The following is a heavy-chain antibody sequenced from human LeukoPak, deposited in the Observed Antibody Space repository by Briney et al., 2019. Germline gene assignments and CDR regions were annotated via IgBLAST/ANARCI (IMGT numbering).Heavy chain of an antibody. CDR2: IYYSGST. D-gene: IGHD3-9*01. J-gene: IGHJ4*02. CDR3: ASRNDILTGYVFDF. V-gene: IGHV4-39*01. Sequence: SETLSLTCTVSGGSFSSSIYYWGWIRQPPGKGLERIGSIYYSGSTSYNPSLKSRVTISVDTSKNQFSLKLTSVTAADTAVYYCASRNDILTGYVFDFWGQGTLVTVSS. CDR1: GGSFSSSIYY.